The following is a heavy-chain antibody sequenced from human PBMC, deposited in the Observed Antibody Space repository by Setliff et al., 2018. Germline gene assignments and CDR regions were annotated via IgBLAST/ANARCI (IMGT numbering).Heavy chain of an antibody. V-gene: IGHV1-2*06. CDR3: ARGPSNYDLLTGCDC. Sequence: ASVKVSCKASGYTFTDYYIHWVRQAPGQGLEWMGRINPDSGDTNYAQKFQGRVTMTRDTSITAAYMELSRLRSDDSAVYYCARGPSNYDLLTGCDCWGQGTLVTVSS. CDR2: INPDSGDT. D-gene: IGHD3-9*01. J-gene: IGHJ4*02. CDR1: GYTFTDYY.